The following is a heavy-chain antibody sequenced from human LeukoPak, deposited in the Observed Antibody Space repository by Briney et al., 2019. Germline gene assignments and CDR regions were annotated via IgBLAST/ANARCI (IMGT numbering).Heavy chain of an antibody. D-gene: IGHD3-10*01. CDR2: ISYDGTNK. Sequence: PGGSLRLSCAASGFTFSSFAMHWVRQAPGKGLEWVALISYDGTNKYYADSVKGRFTISRDNSKNTLYLQMNSLRGDDTAVYYCARAXTMLRGALXWFDPWGQGTLVTVSS. J-gene: IGHJ5*02. CDR1: GFTFSSFA. V-gene: IGHV3-30-3*01. CDR3: ARAXTMLRGALXWFDP.